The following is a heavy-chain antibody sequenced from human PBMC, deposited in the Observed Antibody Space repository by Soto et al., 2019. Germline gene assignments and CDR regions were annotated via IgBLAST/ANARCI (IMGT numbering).Heavy chain of an antibody. V-gene: IGHV4-30-4*01. D-gene: IGHD3-16*02. CDR1: GGSVNTADYY. CDR2: IYYDGSA. CDR3: ARRMRDTYQYYNWFDP. J-gene: IGHJ5*02. Sequence: QVQLQESGPGLVKPSQTLSLTCTVSGGSVNTADYYWTWIRQSPGKGLVWIVNIYYDGSAYPNPSLTSRVTASVDTSKDQFSLNLFSVTAADTAVYYCARRMRDTYQYYNWFDPWGQGTLVTVSS.